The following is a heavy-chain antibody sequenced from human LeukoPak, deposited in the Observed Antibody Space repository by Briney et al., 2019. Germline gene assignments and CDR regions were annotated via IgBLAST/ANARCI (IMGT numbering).Heavy chain of an antibody. CDR1: GGTFSSYA. D-gene: IGHD1-26*01. CDR2: IIPIFGTA. Sequence: ASVKVSCKASGGTFSSYAISWVRQAPGQGLEWMGGIIPIFGTANYAQKFQGRVTITADESTSTAYMELSSLRSEDTAVYYCARGRIVVPVYDYGMDVWGQGTTVTVSS. CDR3: ARGRIVVPVYDYGMDV. J-gene: IGHJ6*02. V-gene: IGHV1-69*13.